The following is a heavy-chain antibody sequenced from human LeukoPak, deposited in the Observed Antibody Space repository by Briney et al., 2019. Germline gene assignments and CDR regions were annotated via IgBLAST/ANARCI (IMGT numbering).Heavy chain of an antibody. V-gene: IGHV3-7*01. D-gene: IGHD3-3*01. J-gene: IGHJ4*02. Sequence: GGSLRLSCAASGFTFSSYWMSWVRQAPGKGLEWVANIKQDGSEKYYVDSVKGRFTISRDNAKNSLYLQVNSLRAEDTAVNYCARAGRITTFEVVSDFDSWGQGTLVTVSS. CDR1: GFTFSSYW. CDR3: ARAGRITTFEVVSDFDS. CDR2: IKQDGSEK.